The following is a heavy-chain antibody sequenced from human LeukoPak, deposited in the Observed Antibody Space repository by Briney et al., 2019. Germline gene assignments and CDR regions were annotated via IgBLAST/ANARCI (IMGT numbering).Heavy chain of an antibody. CDR1: GDRVSSNSAA. CDR2: TYYRSKWYN. Sequence: SHTLSLTCAISGDRVSSNSAAWNWIGQSPSRGLKWLGRTYYRSKWYNDYAVSVKSRITINPDTSKNEFSLQLNSVTPEDTGVYYCARIFGSEGPYSNGLDVWGQGTTVTVSS. V-gene: IGHV6-1*01. J-gene: IGHJ6*02. D-gene: IGHD3-3*01. CDR3: ARIFGSEGPYSNGLDV.